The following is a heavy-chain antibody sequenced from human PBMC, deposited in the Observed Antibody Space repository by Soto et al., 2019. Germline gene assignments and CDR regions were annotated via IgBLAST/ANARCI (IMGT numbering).Heavy chain of an antibody. Sequence: ASVKVSCKASGYTFTNYGISWVRQAPGQGLECMGWISAYNGDTNYAQNLQGRVTMTTDTSTSTAYMELRSLRSDDTAVYYCARDLCSPTSCKLDSWGQRTLVTVSS. V-gene: IGHV1-18*04. J-gene: IGHJ4*02. CDR2: ISAYNGDT. CDR1: GYTFTNYG. CDR3: ARDLCSPTSCKLDS. D-gene: IGHD2-2*01.